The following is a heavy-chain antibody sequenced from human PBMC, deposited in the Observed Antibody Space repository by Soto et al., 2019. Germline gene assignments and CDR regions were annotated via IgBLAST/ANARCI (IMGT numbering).Heavy chain of an antibody. V-gene: IGHV3-53*04. CDR3: ARGTTMIVNAFDI. J-gene: IGHJ3*02. D-gene: IGHD3-22*01. CDR1: GFTVSSNY. Sequence: EVQLVESGGGLVQPGGSLRLSCAASGFTVSSNYMSWVRQAPGKGLEWVSVIYSGGSTYYADSVKGRFTISRHNSKNTLYLQMNSLRAEDTAVYYCARGTTMIVNAFDIWGQGTMVTVSS. CDR2: IYSGGST.